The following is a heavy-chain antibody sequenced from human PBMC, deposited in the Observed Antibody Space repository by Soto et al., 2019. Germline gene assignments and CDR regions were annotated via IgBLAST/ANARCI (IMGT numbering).Heavy chain of an antibody. CDR1: GFTFSSYG. CDR2: ISHDGSNK. D-gene: IGHD6-6*01. J-gene: IGHJ4*02. Sequence: QVQLVESGGGVVQPGRSLRLSCATSGFTFSSYGMQWVRQAPGKGLEWVAGISHDGSNKYHADSVKGRLTIPRDNSKNTLYLQMNSLRPEDTAVYYCAKGKYSSSSTFDCWGQGTLVTVSS. CDR3: AKGKYSSSSTFDC. V-gene: IGHV3-30*18.